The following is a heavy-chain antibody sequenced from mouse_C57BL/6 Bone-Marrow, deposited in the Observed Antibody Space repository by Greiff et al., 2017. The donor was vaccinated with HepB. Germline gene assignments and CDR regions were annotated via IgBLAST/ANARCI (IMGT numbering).Heavy chain of an antibody. Sequence: VQLQQSGPVLVKPGASVKMSCKASGYTFTDYYMNWVKQSHGKSLEWIGVINPYNGGTSYNQKFKGKATLTVDKSSSTAYMELNSLTSEDSAVYYCARGDGYSYYFDYWGQGTTLTVSS. V-gene: IGHV1-19*01. D-gene: IGHD2-3*01. CDR3: ARGDGYSYYFDY. CDR2: INPYNGGT. CDR1: GYTFTDYY. J-gene: IGHJ2*01.